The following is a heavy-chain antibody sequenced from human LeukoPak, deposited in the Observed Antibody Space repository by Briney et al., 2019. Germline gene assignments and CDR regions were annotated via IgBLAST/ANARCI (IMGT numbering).Heavy chain of an antibody. CDR3: ARETIVCSTSCYPWFDP. D-gene: IGHD2-2*01. CDR1: GYTLTELS. CDR2: FDPEDGET. V-gene: IGHV1-24*01. Sequence: GASVKVSCKVSGYTLTELSMHWVRQAPGKGLEWMGGFDPEDGETIYAQKFQGRVTMTTDTSTSTAYMEPRSLRSDDTAVYYCARETIVCSTSCYPWFDPWGQGTLVTVSS. J-gene: IGHJ5*02.